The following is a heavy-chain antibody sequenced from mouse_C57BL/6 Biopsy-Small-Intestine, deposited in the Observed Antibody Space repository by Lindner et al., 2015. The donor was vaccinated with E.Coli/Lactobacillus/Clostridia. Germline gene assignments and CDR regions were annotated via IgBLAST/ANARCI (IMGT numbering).Heavy chain of an antibody. D-gene: IGHD2-13*01. J-gene: IGHJ4*01. Sequence: VQLQESGAELVRPGASVKLSCTASGFNIKDDYMHWVKQRPEQGLEWIGRIDPANGNTKYAPKLQDKATITADTSSNTAYLQLSSLTSEDTAAYYCARVMGDYDYAMDYWGQGTSVTVSS. V-gene: IGHV14-3*01. CDR1: GFNIKDDY. CDR3: ARVMGDYDYAMDY. CDR2: IDPANGNT.